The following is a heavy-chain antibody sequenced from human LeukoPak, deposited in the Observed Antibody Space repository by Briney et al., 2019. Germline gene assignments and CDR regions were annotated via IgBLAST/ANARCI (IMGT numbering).Heavy chain of an antibody. CDR1: GYTFTGYY. Sequence: GASVKVSCKASGYTFTGYYMHWVRQAPGQGLEWMGWINPNSGGTNYAQKFQGRVTMTRDTSISTAYMELSRLRSDDTAVYYCARDLPSLRYRGPRYYFGYWGQGTLVTVSS. CDR3: ARDLPSLRYRGPRYYFGY. CDR2: INPNSGGT. V-gene: IGHV1-2*02. J-gene: IGHJ4*02. D-gene: IGHD3-16*01.